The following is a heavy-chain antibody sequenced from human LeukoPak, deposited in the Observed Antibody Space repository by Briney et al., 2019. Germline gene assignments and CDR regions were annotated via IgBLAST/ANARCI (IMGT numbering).Heavy chain of an antibody. J-gene: IGHJ4*02. CDR1: GGSISSYY. CDR3: ARMPDDYDSSGYSNYYFDY. V-gene: IGHV4-59*01. Sequence: PSETLSLTCTVSGGSISSYYWSWIRQPPGKGLEWIGYIYYSGSTNYNPSLKSRVTISVDTSKNQFSLKLSSVTAADTAVYHCARMPDDYDSSGYSNYYFDYWGQGTLVTVSS. D-gene: IGHD3-22*01. CDR2: IYYSGST.